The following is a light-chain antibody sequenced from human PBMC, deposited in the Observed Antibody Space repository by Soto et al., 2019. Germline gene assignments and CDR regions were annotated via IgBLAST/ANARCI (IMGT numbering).Light chain of an antibody. Sequence: QPVLTQPPSASGSPGQSVSISCTGTSSDVGGYNSVSWYQQHPGKAPKLMIYEVNKRPSGVPDRFSGSKSGNTASLIVSGLQAEDESDYYCSSYAGSNNYVFGSGTKLTVL. CDR2: EVN. CDR1: SSDVGGYNS. V-gene: IGLV2-8*01. CDR3: SSYAGSNNYV. J-gene: IGLJ1*01.